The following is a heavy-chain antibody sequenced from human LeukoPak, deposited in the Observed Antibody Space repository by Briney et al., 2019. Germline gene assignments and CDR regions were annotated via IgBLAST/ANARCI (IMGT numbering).Heavy chain of an antibody. Sequence: GGPLRLSCAASGFTFSTYGMHWVRQAPGKGLEWVAVKWSDGSNQYYADSVKGRFTISRDNSKNTVYLQMNSLRAEDTAVYYCAREYYDIPTGYWRGAFDVWGQGTMVTVSS. J-gene: IGHJ3*01. D-gene: IGHD3-9*01. V-gene: IGHV3-33*01. CDR2: KWSDGSNQ. CDR1: GFTFSTYG. CDR3: AREYYDIPTGYWRGAFDV.